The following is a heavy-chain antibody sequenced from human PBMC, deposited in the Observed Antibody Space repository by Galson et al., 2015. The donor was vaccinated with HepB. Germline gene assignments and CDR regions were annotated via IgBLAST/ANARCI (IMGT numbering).Heavy chain of an antibody. V-gene: IGHV5-51*03. Sequence: QSGAEVKKPGESLKISCKGSGYSFTSYWIGWVRQMPGKGLEWMGIIYPGDSDTRYSPSFQGQVTISADKSISTAYLQWSSLKASDTAMYYCARLGAYTPYSSSWYYFDYWGQGTLVTVSS. D-gene: IGHD6-13*01. CDR3: ARLGAYTPYSSSWYYFDY. J-gene: IGHJ4*02. CDR1: GYSFTSYW. CDR2: IYPGDSDT.